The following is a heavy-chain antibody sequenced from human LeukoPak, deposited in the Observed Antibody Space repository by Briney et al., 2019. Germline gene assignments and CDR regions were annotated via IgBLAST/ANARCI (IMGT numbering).Heavy chain of an antibody. CDR3: ARDLSSSGFDAFDI. D-gene: IGHD3-22*01. V-gene: IGHV1-18*01. CDR1: GYTFTSYG. CDR2: ISAYNGNT. J-gene: IGHJ3*02. Sequence: ASVKVSCKASGYTFTSYGISWVRQAPGQGLEWMGWISAYNGNTNYAQKLQGRVTMTTDTSTSTAYMELRSLRSDDTAVYYCARDLSSSGFDAFDIWGQGTMVTVSS.